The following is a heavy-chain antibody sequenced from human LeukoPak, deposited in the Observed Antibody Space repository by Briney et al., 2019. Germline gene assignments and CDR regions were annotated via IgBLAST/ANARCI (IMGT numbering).Heavy chain of an antibody. CDR3: ARQDSSSGSDAFDI. V-gene: IGHV4-39*01. J-gene: IGHJ3*02. CDR1: GGSISSSSYY. CDR2: IYYSGST. Sequence: SETLSLTCTVSGGSISSSSYYWGWIRQAPGKGLEWIGSIYYSGSTYYNPSLKSRVTISVDTSKNQFSLKLSSVTAADTAVYYCARQDSSSGSDAFDIWGPGTMVTVSS. D-gene: IGHD6-13*01.